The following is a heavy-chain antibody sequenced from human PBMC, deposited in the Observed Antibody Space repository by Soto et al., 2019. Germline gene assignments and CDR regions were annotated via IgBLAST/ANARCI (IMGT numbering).Heavy chain of an antibody. CDR1: GVTFSFFW. V-gene: IGHV3-7*03. Sequence: GGSLRLSCAASGVTFSFFWMSWVRQAPGKGLEWVANINQDGSEKNYVDSVKGRFTISRDNGKNSLYLQMNSLRAEDTAIYYCARLLRYFDWFTGANFDYWGQGALVTVSS. CDR3: ARLLRYFDWFTGANFDY. CDR2: INQDGSEK. J-gene: IGHJ4*02. D-gene: IGHD3-9*01.